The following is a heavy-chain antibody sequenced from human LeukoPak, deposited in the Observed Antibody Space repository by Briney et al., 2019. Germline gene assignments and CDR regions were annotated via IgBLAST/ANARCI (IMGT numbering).Heavy chain of an antibody. CDR3: AKDGGSYFATDPFDI. J-gene: IGHJ3*02. D-gene: IGHD3-16*01. CDR2: IKQDGSEK. Sequence: HPGGSLRLSCAASGFTFSSYWMSWVRQAPGKGLEWVANIKQDGSEKYYVDSVKGRFTISRDNAKNSLYLQMNSLRAEDTALYYCAKDGGSYFATDPFDIWGQGTMVTVSS. V-gene: IGHV3-7*03. CDR1: GFTFSSYW.